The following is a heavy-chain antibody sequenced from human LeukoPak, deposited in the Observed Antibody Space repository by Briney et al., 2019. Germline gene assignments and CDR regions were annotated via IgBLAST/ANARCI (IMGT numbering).Heavy chain of an antibody. D-gene: IGHD3-9*01. CDR3: ARGPKCYDILTGSPPTGWFDP. J-gene: IGHJ5*02. Sequence: SETLSLTCAVYGGSFSGYYWSWIRQPPGKGPEWIGEINHSGSTNYNPSLKSRVTISVDTSKNQFSLKLSSVTAADTAVYYCARGPKCYDILTGSPPTGWFDPWGQGTLVTVSS. CDR2: INHSGST. CDR1: GGSFSGYY. V-gene: IGHV4-34*01.